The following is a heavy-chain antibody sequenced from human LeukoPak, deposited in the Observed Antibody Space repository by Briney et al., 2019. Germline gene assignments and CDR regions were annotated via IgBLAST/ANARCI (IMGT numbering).Heavy chain of an antibody. J-gene: IGHJ4*02. CDR3: ARGMDYDILAGPPDY. CDR1: EFTFSSYA. CDR2: ISYDGSNK. Sequence: GRSLRLSCAASEFTFSSYAMHWVRQAPDKGLEWVAHISYDGSNKQFADSVKGRFTISRDNSKNSLYLQMNSLRGEDTAVYYCARGMDYDILAGPPDYWGRGTLVTVSS. V-gene: IGHV3-30*04. D-gene: IGHD3-9*01.